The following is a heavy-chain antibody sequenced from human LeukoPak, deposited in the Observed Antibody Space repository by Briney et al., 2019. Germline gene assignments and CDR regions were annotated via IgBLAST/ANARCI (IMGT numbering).Heavy chain of an antibody. D-gene: IGHD5-24*01. CDR2: ISYDGSNK. V-gene: IGHV3-30*18. Sequence: GGSLRLSCAASGFTFSSYGMHWVRQAPGKGLEWVAVISYDGSNKYYADSVKGRFTISRDNSKNTLYLQMNSLRAEDTAVYYCAKGGGYNFGNFDYWGQGTLVTVSS. CDR1: GFTFSSYG. CDR3: AKGGGYNFGNFDY. J-gene: IGHJ4*02.